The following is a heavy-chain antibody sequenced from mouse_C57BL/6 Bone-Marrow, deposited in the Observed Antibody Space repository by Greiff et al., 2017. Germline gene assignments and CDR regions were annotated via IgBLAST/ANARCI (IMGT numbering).Heavy chain of an antibody. V-gene: IGHV10-3*01. CDR3: ECDLRSNPLGLFAY. Sequence: EVQLVESGGGLVQPKGSLKLSCAASGFTFNTYAMHWVRQAPGKGLEWVARIRRNSSNYATYYADSVKDRFTISKDDSQSMLYLQLNNLKTEDTAMNDCECDLRSNPLGLFAYWGQGTLVTVSA. D-gene: IGHD2-5*01. CDR2: IRRNSSNYAT. CDR1: GFTFNTYA. J-gene: IGHJ3*01.